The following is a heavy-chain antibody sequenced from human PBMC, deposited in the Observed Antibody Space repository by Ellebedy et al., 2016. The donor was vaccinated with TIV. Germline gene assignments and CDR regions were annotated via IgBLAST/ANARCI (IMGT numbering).Heavy chain of an antibody. D-gene: IGHD4-23*01. Sequence: SVKVSCXASGGTFSSYAISWVRQAPGQGLEWMGGIIPIFGTANYAQKFQGRVTITVDESTSTAYMELSSLRSEDTAVYYCARVTDYGGKDGYYFDYWGQGTLVTVSS. CDR2: IIPIFGTA. CDR3: ARVTDYGGKDGYYFDY. CDR1: GGTFSSYA. V-gene: IGHV1-69*13. J-gene: IGHJ4*02.